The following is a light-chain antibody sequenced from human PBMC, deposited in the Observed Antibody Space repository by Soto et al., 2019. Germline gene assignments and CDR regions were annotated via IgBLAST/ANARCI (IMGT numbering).Light chain of an antibody. CDR2: EVS. V-gene: IGLV2-18*02. J-gene: IGLJ1*01. CDR1: SSDVGSYNR. Sequence: QSVLTQPPSVSGSPGQSVTISCTGTSSDVGSYNRVSWYQQPPGTAPKLMIYEVSNRPSGVPDRFSGSKSGNTASLTISGLHAEDEADYYCSSYTSSSTLGVFGTGTKVTVL. CDR3: SSYTSSSTLGV.